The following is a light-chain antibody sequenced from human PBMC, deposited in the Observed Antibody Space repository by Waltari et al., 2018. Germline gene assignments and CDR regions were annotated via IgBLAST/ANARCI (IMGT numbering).Light chain of an antibody. CDR3: QQYNTFKYT. J-gene: IGKJ2*01. CDR1: QRISYW. Sequence: DIQMTQSPSTLSASVGASVTIPCRASQRISYWLAWYQQKPGKAPKLLIYKASTLESGVPSRFSGSGFGTEFTLTISSLEPDDFATYYCQQYNTFKYTFGQGTKLEI. V-gene: IGKV1-5*03. CDR2: KAS.